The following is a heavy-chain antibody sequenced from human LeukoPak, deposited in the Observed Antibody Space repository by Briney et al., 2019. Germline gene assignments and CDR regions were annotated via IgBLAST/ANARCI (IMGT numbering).Heavy chain of an antibody. D-gene: IGHD3-3*01. CDR2: NHYSGST. J-gene: IGHJ4*02. Sequence: SETLSLTCTGSGGPISSYYWSWIRQPPGKGLELIGYNHYSGSTNYYPSLKSRVTISVDTSKNQFSLKLSSVTAADTAVYYCAGSRITIFGVVKYYFGYWGQGTLVTVSS. CDR1: GGPISSYY. CDR3: AGSRITIFGVVKYYFGY. V-gene: IGHV4-59*01.